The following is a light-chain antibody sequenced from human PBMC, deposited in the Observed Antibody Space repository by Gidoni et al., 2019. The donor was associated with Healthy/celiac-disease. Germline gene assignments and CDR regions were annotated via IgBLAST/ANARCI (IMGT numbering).Light chain of an antibody. V-gene: IGKV3-11*01. CDR1: QSVSSY. Sequence: DTVLTQSPATLSLSPGERATLSCRASQSVSSYLAWYQQKPGQAPMLLIYDASNRATGIPARFSGSGSGTDFTLTISSLEPEDFAVYYCQQRSNWPLTFGGGTKVEIK. CDR2: DAS. J-gene: IGKJ4*01. CDR3: QQRSNWPLT.